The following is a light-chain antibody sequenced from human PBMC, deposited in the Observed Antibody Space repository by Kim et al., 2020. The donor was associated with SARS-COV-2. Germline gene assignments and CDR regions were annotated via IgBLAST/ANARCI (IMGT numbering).Light chain of an antibody. CDR3: CSYAGRYTLL. CDR1: RSDVGAYNY. Sequence: GQSVTIACTRTRSDVGAYNYVTWYQQHPGKAPKLLIYDVRKRPSGVPDRFSGSKSGNTASLTISGLQAEDEADYYCCSYAGRYTLLFGGGTQLTVL. V-gene: IGLV2-11*01. J-gene: IGLJ2*01. CDR2: DVR.